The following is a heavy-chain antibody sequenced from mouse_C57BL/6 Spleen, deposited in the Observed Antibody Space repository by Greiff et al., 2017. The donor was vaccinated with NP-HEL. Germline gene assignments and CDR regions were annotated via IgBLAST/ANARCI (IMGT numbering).Heavy chain of an antibody. CDR1: GYSITSGYY. D-gene: IGHD2-3*01. CDR2: ISYDGSN. V-gene: IGHV3-6*01. CDR3: AREGLLHWYFDV. Sequence: EVKLQESGPGLVKPSQSLSLTCSVTGYSITSGYYWNWIRQFPGNKLEWMGYISYDGSNNYNPSLKNRISITRDTSKNQFFLKLNSVTTEDTATYYCAREGLLHWYFDVWGTGTTVTVSS. J-gene: IGHJ1*03.